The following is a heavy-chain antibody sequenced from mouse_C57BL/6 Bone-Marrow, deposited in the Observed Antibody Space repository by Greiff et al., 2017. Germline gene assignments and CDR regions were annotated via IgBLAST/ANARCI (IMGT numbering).Heavy chain of an antibody. J-gene: IGHJ3*01. CDR1: GFTFSDYY. Sequence: EVMLVESEGGLVQPGSSMKLSCTASGFTFSDYYMAWVRQVPEKGLEWVANINYDGSSSSSLHSLPGRFIISSANAKNILYLQMSSLKSEDTATYYCAGAQAIYYDYPAWFAYWGQGTLVTVSA. CDR2: INYDGSSS. V-gene: IGHV5-16*01. CDR3: AGAQAIYYDYPAWFAY. D-gene: IGHD2-4*01.